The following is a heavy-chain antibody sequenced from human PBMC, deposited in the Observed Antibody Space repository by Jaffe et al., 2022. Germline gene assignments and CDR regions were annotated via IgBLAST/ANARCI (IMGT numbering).Heavy chain of an antibody. J-gene: IGHJ2*01. Sequence: EVQLVESGGGLVQPGRSLRLSCAASGFTFDDYAMHWVRQAPGKGLEWVSGISWNSGSIGYADSVKGRFTISRDNAKNSLYLQMNSLRAEDTALYYCAKAAPSYYGSTEYFDLWGRGTLVTVSS. V-gene: IGHV3-9*01. CDR3: AKAAPSYYGSTEYFDL. CDR1: GFTFDDYA. CDR2: ISWNSGSI. D-gene: IGHD3-10*01.